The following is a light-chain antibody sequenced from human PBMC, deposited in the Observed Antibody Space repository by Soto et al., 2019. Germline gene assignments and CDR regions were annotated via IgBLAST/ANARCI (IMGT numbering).Light chain of an antibody. CDR3: QQYGSWT. CDR2: GAS. V-gene: IGKV3-20*01. Sequence: TVLTHSPGTLSLSPWERATLSCRASQSVSSSYLAWYQQKPGQAPRLLIYGASSRATGIPDRFSGSGSGTDFTLTISRLEPEDFAVYYCQQYGSWTFGQGTKVDIK. CDR1: QSVSSSY. J-gene: IGKJ1*01.